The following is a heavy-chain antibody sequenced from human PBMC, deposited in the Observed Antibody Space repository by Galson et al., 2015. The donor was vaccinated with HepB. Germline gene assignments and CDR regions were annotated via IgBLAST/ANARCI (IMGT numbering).Heavy chain of an antibody. J-gene: IGHJ4*02. CDR3: AREEGLVGATRPGYFDF. V-gene: IGHV3-53*01. CDR2: IYSGGDT. Sequence: SLRLSCAASGFTVSRNYMSWVRQAPGKGLEWVSVIYSGGDTYYADSVQDRFTVSRNNSKNTRHLQMNSLRAEDTAVYYCAREEGLVGATRPGYFDFWGQGTQVTVSS. CDR1: GFTVSRNY. D-gene: IGHD1-26*01.